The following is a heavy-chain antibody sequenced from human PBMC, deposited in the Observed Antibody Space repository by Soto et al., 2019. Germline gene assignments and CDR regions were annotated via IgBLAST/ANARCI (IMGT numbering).Heavy chain of an antibody. CDR1: GVTFSSYR. Sequence: QVQLVQSGAEVKKPVSSVKVSCKASGVTFSSYRINWVRQAPGQGLEWVGGIVPIYRTADYAQKFQGRVTITADESARTAYMELRSLKSQDTAVYYCARDSGAKLSSSWGQGTLVTVSS. V-gene: IGHV1-69*01. CDR3: ARDSGAKLSSS. CDR2: IVPIYRTA. D-gene: IGHD6-13*01. J-gene: IGHJ4*02.